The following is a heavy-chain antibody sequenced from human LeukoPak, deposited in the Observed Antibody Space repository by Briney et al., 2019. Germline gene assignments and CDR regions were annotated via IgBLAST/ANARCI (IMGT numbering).Heavy chain of an antibody. CDR1: GFTFSSYG. D-gene: IGHD1-26*01. Sequence: GGSLRLSCAASGFTFSSYGMPWVRQAPGKGLEWVAVISYDGSNKYYADSVKGRFTISRDNSKNTLYLQMNSLRAEDTAVYYCSKEGNSGSYSRYFDYWGQGTLVTVSS. V-gene: IGHV3-30*18. CDR2: ISYDGSNK. CDR3: SKEGNSGSYSRYFDY. J-gene: IGHJ4*02.